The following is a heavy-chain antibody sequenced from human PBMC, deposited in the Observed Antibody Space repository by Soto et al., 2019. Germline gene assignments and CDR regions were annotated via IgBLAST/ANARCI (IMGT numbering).Heavy chain of an antibody. J-gene: IGHJ5*02. CDR1: GYTFTGYY. V-gene: IGHV1-2*04. CDR2: INPNSGGT. D-gene: IGHD6-6*01. Sequence: ASVKVSCKASGYTFTGYYMHWVRQAPGQGLEWMGWINPNSGGTNYAQKFQGWVTMTRDTSISTAYMELGRLRSDDTAVYYCARALGSSSVGGWFDPWGQGTLVTVSS. CDR3: ARALGSSSVGGWFDP.